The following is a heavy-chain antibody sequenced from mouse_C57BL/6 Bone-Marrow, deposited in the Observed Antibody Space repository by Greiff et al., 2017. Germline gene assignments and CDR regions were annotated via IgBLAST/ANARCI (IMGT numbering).Heavy chain of an antibody. CDR3: ARDRVYYGSSFWFAD. CDR1: GFTFSSYA. V-gene: IGHV5-4*01. Sequence: EVKLVESGGGLVKPGGSLKLSCAASGFTFSSYAMSWVRQTPEKRLEWVATISDGGSYTYYPDNVKGRFTISRDNAKNNLYLQMSHLKSEDTAMYYCARDRVYYGSSFWFADWGQGTLVTVSA. D-gene: IGHD1-1*01. J-gene: IGHJ3*01. CDR2: ISDGGSYT.